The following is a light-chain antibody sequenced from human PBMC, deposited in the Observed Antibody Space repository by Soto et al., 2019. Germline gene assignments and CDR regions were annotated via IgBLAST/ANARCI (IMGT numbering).Light chain of an antibody. CDR1: QSVSTN. Sequence: EIVMTQSPATLSVSPGERATLSCRVSQSVSTNLAWNQQKPGQAPRLLIYDASTRATGIPARFSGSGSGTEFTLTISSLQSEDFAVYYCQQYNNWPLTFGGGTKVEIK. CDR2: DAS. V-gene: IGKV3-15*01. J-gene: IGKJ4*01. CDR3: QQYNNWPLT.